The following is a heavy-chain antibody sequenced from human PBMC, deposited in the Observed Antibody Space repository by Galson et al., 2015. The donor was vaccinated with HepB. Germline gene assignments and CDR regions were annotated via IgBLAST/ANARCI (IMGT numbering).Heavy chain of an antibody. Sequence: SLRLSCATSGFTFSDYYMSWIRQAPGKGLEWVSYISSSGSYTDYADSVKGRFTISRDNAKNSLSLQMNSLRAEDTAVYYCARVGNSSGWYRFPGYWGQGTLVTVSS. V-gene: IGHV3-11*06. D-gene: IGHD6-19*01. J-gene: IGHJ4*02. CDR1: GFTFSDYY. CDR3: ARVGNSSGWYRFPGY. CDR2: ISSSGSYT.